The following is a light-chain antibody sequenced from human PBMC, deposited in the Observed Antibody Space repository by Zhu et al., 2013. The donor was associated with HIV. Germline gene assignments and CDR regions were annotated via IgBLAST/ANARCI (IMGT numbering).Light chain of an antibody. Sequence: QSVLTQPASVSGSPGQSITISCTGTSSDVGGYNYVSWYQQHPGKAPKLMIYEVSNRPSGVSNRFSGSKSGNTASLTISGLQAEDEADYYCCSYAGSSTVVFGGGTKLTVL. CDR2: EVS. V-gene: IGLV2-14*01. J-gene: IGLJ2*01. CDR1: SSDVGGYNY. CDR3: CSYAGSSTVV.